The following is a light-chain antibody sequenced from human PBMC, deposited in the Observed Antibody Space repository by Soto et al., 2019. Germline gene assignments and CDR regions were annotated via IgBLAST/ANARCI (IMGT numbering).Light chain of an antibody. J-gene: IGKJ5*01. CDR3: QKYNSAPHT. Sequence: DIQMTQSPSSLSASVGDRVTITCRASQGISNYLAWYQQKPGKVPKLLIYAASTLQSGVPSRFSGSGSGTDVTLTISSLQPEDVTTYYCQKYNSAPHTFGQGTRLEIK. V-gene: IGKV1-27*01. CDR1: QGISNY. CDR2: AAS.